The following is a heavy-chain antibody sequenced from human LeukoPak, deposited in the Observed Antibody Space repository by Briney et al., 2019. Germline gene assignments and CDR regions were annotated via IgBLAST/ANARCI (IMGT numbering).Heavy chain of an antibody. Sequence: SETLSLTCAVYGGSLSGYYWSWVRQPPGKGLEWIGEINHSGSTNYNPSLKSRVTTSVDTSKNQFSLKLSSVTAADTAVYYCGRGEKSDRNYLFDPWGQGTLVTVSS. CDR2: INHSGST. D-gene: IGHD1-14*01. CDR1: GGSLSGYY. J-gene: IGHJ5*02. CDR3: GRGEKSDRNYLFDP. V-gene: IGHV4-34*01.